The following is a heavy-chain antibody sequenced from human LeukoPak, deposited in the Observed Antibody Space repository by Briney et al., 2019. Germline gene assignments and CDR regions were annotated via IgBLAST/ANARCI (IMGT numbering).Heavy chain of an antibody. CDR3: ARDNLITIFGLPRGAFDI. CDR1: GYTYTGYY. Sequence: ASVKVSCKASGYTYTGYYMHWVRQAPGQGLEWRGWINPNSGGTNNAQKFQGRVTMTRDTSISTAYMELSRLSSDDTAVYYCARDNLITIFGLPRGAFDIWGQGTMVTVSS. CDR2: INPNSGGT. D-gene: IGHD3-3*01. J-gene: IGHJ3*02. V-gene: IGHV1-2*02.